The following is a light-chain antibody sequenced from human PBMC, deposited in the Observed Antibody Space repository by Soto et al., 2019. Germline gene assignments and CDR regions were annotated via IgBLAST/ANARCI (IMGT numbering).Light chain of an antibody. CDR1: QSFSSSY. CDR2: GAS. CDR3: QQYGSSPYT. Sequence: EIVLTQSPGTLSLSPGERATLSCRASQSFSSSYLAWYQQKPGQAPRLLIYGASSRATGIPDRFSGRGSGTDFTLIIGRLEPEDFAVYYCQQYGSSPYTSGQGTKLEIK. J-gene: IGKJ2*01. V-gene: IGKV3-20*01.